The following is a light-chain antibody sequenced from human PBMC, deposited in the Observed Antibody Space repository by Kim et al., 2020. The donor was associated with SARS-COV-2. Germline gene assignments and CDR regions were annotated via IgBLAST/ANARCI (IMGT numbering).Light chain of an antibody. J-gene: IGLJ2*01. V-gene: IGLV3-19*01. CDR3: NSRDSSGNHLV. CDR2: GKN. CDR1: SLRSYY. Sequence: ALGQTVRSTCQGDSLRSYYASWYQQKPGQAPVLVIYGKNNRPSGIPDRSSGSSSGNTASLTITGAQAEDEADYYCNSRDSSGNHLVVGGGTQLTVL.